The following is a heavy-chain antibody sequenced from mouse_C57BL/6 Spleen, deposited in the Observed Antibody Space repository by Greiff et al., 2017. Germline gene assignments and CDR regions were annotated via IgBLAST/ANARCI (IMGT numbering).Heavy chain of an antibody. D-gene: IGHD2-12*01. CDR3: ARAGNDFWYFDV. CDR2: INPSSGYT. Sequence: VQLQQSGAELARPGASVKMSCKASGYTFTSYTMHWVKQRPGQGLEWIGYINPSSGYTKYNQKFKDKATLTADKSSSTAYMQLSSLTSEDSAVYYCARAGNDFWYFDVWGTGTTVTVSS. V-gene: IGHV1-4*01. CDR1: GYTFTSYT. J-gene: IGHJ1*03.